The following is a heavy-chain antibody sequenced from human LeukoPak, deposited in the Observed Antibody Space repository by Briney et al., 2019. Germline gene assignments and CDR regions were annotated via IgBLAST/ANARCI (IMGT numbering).Heavy chain of an antibody. D-gene: IGHD1-14*01. Sequence: SETLSLTCGVSGGSFSGHYWTWLRQTPGKGLEWMGEINHGGVTKYNPSLKSRVSISIDTSTNEISLNMSSVTAADTGIYYCARGRNLQTFYPYYMDVWGKGGTVTVS. J-gene: IGHJ6*03. CDR2: INHGGVT. V-gene: IGHV4-34*01. CDR3: ARGRNLQTFYPYYMDV. CDR1: GGSFSGHY.